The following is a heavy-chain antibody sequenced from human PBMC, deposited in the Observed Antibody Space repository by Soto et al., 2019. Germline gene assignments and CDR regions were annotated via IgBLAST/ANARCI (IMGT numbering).Heavy chain of an antibody. V-gene: IGHV4-34*01. D-gene: IGHD3-16*02. CDR2: INHSGST. CDR3: ARGKLSDYVWGSYRYHFDY. Sequence: PSETLSLTCAVYGGSFSGYYWSWIRQPPGKGLEWNGEINHSGSTNYNPSLKSRVTISVDTSKNQFSLKLSSVTAADTAVYYCARGKLSDYVWGSYRYHFDYWGQGTVVTVSS. J-gene: IGHJ4*02. CDR1: GGSFSGYY.